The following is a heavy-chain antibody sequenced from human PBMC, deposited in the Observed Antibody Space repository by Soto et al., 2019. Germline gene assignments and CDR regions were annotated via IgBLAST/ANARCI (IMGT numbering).Heavy chain of an antibody. CDR1: GYTFTGYY. D-gene: IGHD6-13*01. J-gene: IGHJ4*02. V-gene: IGHV1-2*02. Sequence: ASVKVSCKASGYTFTGYYMHWVRQAPGQGLEWMGWINPNSGGTNYAQKFQGRVTMTRDTSISTAYMELSRLRSDDTAVYYCARGWSGYSSSWYFDYWGQGTLVTV. CDR3: ARGWSGYSSSWYFDY. CDR2: INPNSGGT.